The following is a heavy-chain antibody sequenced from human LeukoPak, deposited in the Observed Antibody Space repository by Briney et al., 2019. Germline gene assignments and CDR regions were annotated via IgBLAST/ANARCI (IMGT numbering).Heavy chain of an antibody. Sequence: ASVKVSCKASGYTFTGYYMHWVRQAPGQGLEWMGWINPNSGGTDYAQEFQGRVTMTRDTSISTAYMELSRLRSDDTAVYYCARDGGGLNDIHADYWGQGTLVTVSS. CDR2: INPNSGGT. D-gene: IGHD3-9*01. CDR3: ARDGGGLNDIHADY. V-gene: IGHV1-2*02. J-gene: IGHJ4*02. CDR1: GYTFTGYY.